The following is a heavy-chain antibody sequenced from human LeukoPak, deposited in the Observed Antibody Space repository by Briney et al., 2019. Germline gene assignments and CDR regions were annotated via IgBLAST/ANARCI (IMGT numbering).Heavy chain of an antibody. V-gene: IGHV3-11*03. CDR3: ARQRGSGSPHYYYYGMDV. CDR1: GFTFSDYY. J-gene: IGHJ6*02. Sequence: KPGGSLRLSCAASGFTFSDYYMSWIRQAPGKGLEWVSHISSFSNFRSYADSVKGRFTISRDNAKNSLYLQVNSLRAEDTAVYYCARQRGSGSPHYYYYGMDVWGQGTTVTVSS. D-gene: IGHD3-10*01. CDR2: ISSFSNFR.